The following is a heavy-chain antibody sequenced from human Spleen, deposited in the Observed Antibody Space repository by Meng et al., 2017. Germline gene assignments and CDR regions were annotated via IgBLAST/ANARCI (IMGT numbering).Heavy chain of an antibody. V-gene: IGHV3-7*01. J-gene: IGHJ4*02. CDR1: GFTFSNYW. D-gene: IGHD6-6*01. CDR3: AMGWGSSRAFDF. CDR2: IKADGSER. Sequence: GESLKISWAASGFTFSNYWMTWVRQAPGKGLEWVANIKADGSERFYVGSVKGRFTISIDNAMNSLYLQMNSLRAEDTALYYCAMGWGSSRAFDFWGQGTLVTVSS.